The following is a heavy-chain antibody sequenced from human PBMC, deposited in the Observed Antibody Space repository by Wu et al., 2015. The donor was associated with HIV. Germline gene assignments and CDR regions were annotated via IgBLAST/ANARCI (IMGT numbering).Heavy chain of an antibody. CDR2: INPNSGGI. Sequence: QVQLVQSGSEVKKSGASVNVSCKASGYTFTGHYMHWVRQAPGQGLEWMGWINPNSGGINYAQKFQGRVTMTRDTSISTAYMELSRLRSDDAAVYYCARATVAGNWFDPWGQGTLVTVSS. J-gene: IGHJ5*02. V-gene: IGHV1-2*02. CDR1: GYTFTGHY. D-gene: IGHD6-19*01. CDR3: ARATVAGNWFDP.